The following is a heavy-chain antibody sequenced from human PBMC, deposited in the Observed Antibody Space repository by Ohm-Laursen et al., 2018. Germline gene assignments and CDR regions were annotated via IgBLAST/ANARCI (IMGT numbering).Heavy chain of an antibody. Sequence: ASVKVSCKASGYTFTSYAISWVRQAPGQGLEWMGGIIPIFGTANYAQKFQGRVTITADESTSTAYMELSSLRSEDTAVYYCARGRWLQNFYYYYYGMDVWGQGTTVTVSS. CDR2: IIPIFGTA. J-gene: IGHJ6*02. CDR3: ARGRWLQNFYYYYYGMDV. D-gene: IGHD5-24*01. V-gene: IGHV1-69*13. CDR1: GYTFTSYA.